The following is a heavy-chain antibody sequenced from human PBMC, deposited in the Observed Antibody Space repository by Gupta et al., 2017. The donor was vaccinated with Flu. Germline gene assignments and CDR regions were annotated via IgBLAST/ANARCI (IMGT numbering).Heavy chain of an antibody. CDR3: ARDYDGSGTYYYYYSGMDV. CDR1: GGPFSSNA. Sequence: QVQLVQSGAEVKKPGSSVKVSCKVSGGPFSSNAINWVRQVPGQGLEWMGGIIPKFDTPNHAQKFQDRVTITADKSTSTAYMELRSLRSEDTAVYYCARDYDGSGTYYYYYSGMDVWGQGTTVNVS. V-gene: IGHV1-69*06. J-gene: IGHJ6*02. CDR2: IIPKFDTP. D-gene: IGHD3-22*01.